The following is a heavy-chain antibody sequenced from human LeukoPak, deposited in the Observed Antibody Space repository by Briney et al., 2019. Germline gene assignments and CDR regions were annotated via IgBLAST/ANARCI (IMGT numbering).Heavy chain of an antibody. D-gene: IGHD2-2*03. V-gene: IGHV1-2*02. CDR3: ARGIDGY. CDR2: INPKSGDT. J-gene: IGHJ4*02. Sequence: ASVKVSCKAYGYTFTGFYIHWIRQAPGQGPEWMGWINPKSGDTNYAQKFLGRVTVTRDTSVSTAYMELSRLKSDDTAVYYCARGIDGYWGQGTLVTVSS. CDR1: GYTFTGFY.